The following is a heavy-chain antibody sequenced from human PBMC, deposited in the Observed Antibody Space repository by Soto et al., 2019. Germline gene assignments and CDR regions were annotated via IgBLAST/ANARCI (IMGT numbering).Heavy chain of an antibody. Sequence: QVQLVQSGAEVKKPGASVKVSCKASGYTFTSYGISWVRQAPGQGLEWMGWISAYNGNTNYAQKLQGRVTMTTDTSTSTADRELRSRRSDDTAVYYCARDTGYSDGPAYYYGMDVWGQGTTSPSP. CDR1: GYTFTSYG. V-gene: IGHV1-18*01. CDR2: ISAYNGNT. D-gene: IGHD5-18*01. CDR3: ARDTGYSDGPAYYYGMDV. J-gene: IGHJ6*02.